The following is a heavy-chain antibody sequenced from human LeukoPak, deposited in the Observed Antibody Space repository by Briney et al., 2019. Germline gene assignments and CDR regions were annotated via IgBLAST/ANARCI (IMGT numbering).Heavy chain of an antibody. J-gene: IGHJ6*04. D-gene: IGHD3-10*02. CDR3: AELGITMIGGV. Sequence: PGGSLRLSCAASGFTFSGYGMNWVRQAPGKGLEWVSYISSSGSTIYYADSVKGRFTISRDNAKNSLYLQMNSLRAEDTAVYYCAELGITMIGGVWGKGTTVTISS. CDR1: GFTFSGYG. V-gene: IGHV3-48*04. CDR2: ISSSGSTI.